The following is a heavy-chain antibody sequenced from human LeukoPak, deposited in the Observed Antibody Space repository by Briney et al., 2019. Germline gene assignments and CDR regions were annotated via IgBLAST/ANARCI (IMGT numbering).Heavy chain of an antibody. CDR2: ISAYNGNT. D-gene: IGHD3-22*01. V-gene: IGHV1-18*04. Sequence: ASVKVSCKASGYTFTGYYMHWVRQAPGQGLEWMGWISAYNGNTNYAQKLQGRVTMTTDTSTSTAYMELRSLRSDDTAVYYCARDYYDSSGYTYWGQGTLVTVSS. J-gene: IGHJ4*02. CDR1: GYTFTGYY. CDR3: ARDYYDSSGYTY.